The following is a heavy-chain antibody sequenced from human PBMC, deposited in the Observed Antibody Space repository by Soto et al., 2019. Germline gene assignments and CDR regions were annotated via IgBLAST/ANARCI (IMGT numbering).Heavy chain of an antibody. J-gene: IGHJ4*02. CDR2: ISSDENNK. Sequence: QVQLVESGGGVVQPGRSLRLSCAASGFTFSSSTMYWVRQAPGKGLEWVAIISSDENNKYCADSVKGRFIISRDNSKNTLYRQINSLGPEDTAVYYCARGGGGKWEPWGQGTLVTVSS. CDR3: ARGGGGKWEP. V-gene: IGHV3-30-3*01. CDR1: GFTFSSST. D-gene: IGHD1-26*01.